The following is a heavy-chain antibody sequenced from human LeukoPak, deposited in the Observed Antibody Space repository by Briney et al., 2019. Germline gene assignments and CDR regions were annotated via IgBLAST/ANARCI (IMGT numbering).Heavy chain of an antibody. Sequence: SETLSLTCAVYGGSFSGYSWNWIRQPPVKGLEWIGEINHSGGTNYNPSLKSRVTISVDTSKKQFSLKLSSVTAADTAVYYCARGVDYYGVWGQGTLVTVSS. CDR2: INHSGGT. J-gene: IGHJ4*02. CDR3: ARGVDYYGV. CDR1: GGSFSGYS. V-gene: IGHV4-34*01. D-gene: IGHD3-10*01.